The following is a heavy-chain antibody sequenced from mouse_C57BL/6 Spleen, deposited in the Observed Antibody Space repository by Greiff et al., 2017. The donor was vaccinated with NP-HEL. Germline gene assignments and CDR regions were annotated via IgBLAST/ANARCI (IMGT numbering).Heavy chain of an antibody. CDR1: GYTFTSYW. CDR2: IHPSDSDT. CDR3: ATPYDGYYWYFDV. J-gene: IGHJ1*03. D-gene: IGHD2-3*01. Sequence: VKLQESGAELVKPGASVKVSCKASGYTFTSYWMHWVKQRPGQGLEWIGRIHPSDSDTNYNQKFKGKATLTVDKSSSTAYMQLSSLTSEDSAVYYCATPYDGYYWYFDVWGTGTTVTASS. V-gene: IGHV1-74*01.